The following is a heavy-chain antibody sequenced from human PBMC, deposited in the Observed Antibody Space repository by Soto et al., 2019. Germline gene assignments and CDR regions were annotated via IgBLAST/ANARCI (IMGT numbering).Heavy chain of an antibody. CDR3: ARVPDY. CDR2: MYHSGST. V-gene: IGHV4-30-2*01. CDR1: GGSISSGGYS. J-gene: IGHJ4*02. Sequence: SETLSLTCAVSGGSISSGGYSWSWIRQPPGKGLEWIGYMYHSGSTYYNPSLKSRVTISIDGSKNQFSLKLSSVTAADTAVYYRARVPDYWGQGILVTVSS. D-gene: IGHD2-2*01.